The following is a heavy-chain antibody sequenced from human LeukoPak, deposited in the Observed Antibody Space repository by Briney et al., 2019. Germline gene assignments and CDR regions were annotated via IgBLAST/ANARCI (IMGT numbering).Heavy chain of an antibody. Sequence: GGSLRLSCAASGFTLSGYWIHWVRQAPGKGLVWVARINPDGSTTSYADSVKGRVTISRDNAKNTLYLQMHSLRAEDTAVYYCAIGFHGAHDYWGQGTLVTVSS. V-gene: IGHV3-74*01. D-gene: IGHD4-17*01. CDR1: GFTLSGYW. CDR3: AIGFHGAHDY. CDR2: INPDGSTT. J-gene: IGHJ4*02.